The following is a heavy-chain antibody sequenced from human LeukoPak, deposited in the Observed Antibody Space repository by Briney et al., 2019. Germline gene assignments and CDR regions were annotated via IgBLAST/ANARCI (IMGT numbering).Heavy chain of an antibody. CDR3: ASRNDILTGYVFDF. CDR1: GGSISSYY. V-gene: IGHV4-59*05. Sequence: SETLSLTCTVSGGSISSYYWSWIRQPPGKGLEWIGSIYYSGSTSYNPSLKSRVTISVDTSKNQFSLKLTSVTAADTAVYYCASRNDILTGYVFDFWGQGTLVTVSS. CDR2: IYYSGST. J-gene: IGHJ4*02. D-gene: IGHD3-9*01.